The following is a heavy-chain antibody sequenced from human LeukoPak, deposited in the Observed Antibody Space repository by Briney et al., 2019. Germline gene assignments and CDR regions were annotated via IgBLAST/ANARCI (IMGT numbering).Heavy chain of an antibody. CDR1: GFTFSSYA. CDR3: AKDLGPGYDYVRAYAFDI. V-gene: IGHV3-23*01. D-gene: IGHD3-16*01. Sequence: GGSLRLSCAASGFTFSSYAMSWVRQAPGKRLEWVSAISGSGGSTYYADSVKGRFTISRDNSKNTLYLQMNSLRAEDTAVYYCAKDLGPGYDYVRAYAFDIWGQGTMVTVSS. CDR2: ISGSGGST. J-gene: IGHJ3*02.